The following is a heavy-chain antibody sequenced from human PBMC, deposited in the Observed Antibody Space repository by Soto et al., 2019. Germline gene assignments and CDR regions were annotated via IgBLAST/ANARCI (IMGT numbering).Heavy chain of an antibody. Sequence: QVQLVQSGAEVKKPGASVKVSCRASGHIFSGHFIHWMRQAPGQGLEWMGCINPKNGDTHYARRFQGRVTMTTDTYMNTVHMDLSSLTSEDTAVYFCARDSSASATSYSFDIWGQGTLVSVSS. V-gene: IGHV1-2*02. CDR1: GHIFSGHF. CDR3: ARDSSASATSYSFDI. CDR2: INPKNGDT. D-gene: IGHD3-10*01. J-gene: IGHJ4*02.